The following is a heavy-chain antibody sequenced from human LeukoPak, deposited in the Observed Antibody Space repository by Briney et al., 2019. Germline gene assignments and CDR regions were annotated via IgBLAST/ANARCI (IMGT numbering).Heavy chain of an antibody. CDR3: ARYRHLYY. D-gene: IGHD3-16*01. CDR1: GFTFSGSW. V-gene: IGHV3-7*01. CDR2: INQDGGEK. J-gene: IGHJ4*02. Sequence: PGESLRLSCAASGFTFSGSWMSWVRQAPGKGLEWVANINQDGGEKYSLDSVKGRFTISRDNTKSSLYLQMNSLRAEDTAMYYCARYRHLYYWGQGTLVTVSS.